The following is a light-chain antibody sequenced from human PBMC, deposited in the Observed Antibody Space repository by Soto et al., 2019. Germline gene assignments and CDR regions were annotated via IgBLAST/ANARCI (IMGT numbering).Light chain of an antibody. CDR3: QQRTNWSWT. V-gene: IGKV3-11*01. CDR2: DVS. CDR1: QSLDSS. Sequence: ESVLAQSPATLSLSPGERATLSCRASQSLDSSLAWFQQKPGQAPRLLIYDVSYRASGIPARSSGSGSGTDFTLTISSLEPEDFAVYYCQQRTNWSWTFGQETKVEIK. J-gene: IGKJ1*01.